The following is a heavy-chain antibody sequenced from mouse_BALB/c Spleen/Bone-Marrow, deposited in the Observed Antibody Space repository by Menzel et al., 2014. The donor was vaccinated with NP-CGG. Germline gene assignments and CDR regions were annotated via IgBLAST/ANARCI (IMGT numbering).Heavy chain of an antibody. CDR1: GFTFSSYT. CDR2: ISNGGGST. V-gene: IGHV5-12-2*01. J-gene: IGHJ3*01. CDR3: ARVIYYYGSSCAY. D-gene: IGHD1-1*01. Sequence: EVKLVESGGGLVQPGGSLKLSCAASGFTFSSYTMSWVRQTPEKRLEWVAYISNGGGSTYYPDTVKGRFTISRDNAKNTLYLQMSSLKSDDTAMYYCARVIYYYGSSCAYWGQGTLVTVSA.